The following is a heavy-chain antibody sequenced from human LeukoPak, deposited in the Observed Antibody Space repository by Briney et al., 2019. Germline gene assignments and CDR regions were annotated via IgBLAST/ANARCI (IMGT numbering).Heavy chain of an antibody. J-gene: IGHJ4*02. Sequence: SETLSLTCAVYGGSSSGYYWSRIRQPPGKGLEWVGEINHSGSTNYNPSLKSRVTISVDTSKNQFSLKLSSVTAADTAVYYCARVRKTRYCSSTSCPFFDYWGQGTLVTVSS. CDR1: GGSSSGYY. V-gene: IGHV4-34*01. CDR2: INHSGST. D-gene: IGHD2-2*01. CDR3: ARVRKTRYCSSTSCPFFDY.